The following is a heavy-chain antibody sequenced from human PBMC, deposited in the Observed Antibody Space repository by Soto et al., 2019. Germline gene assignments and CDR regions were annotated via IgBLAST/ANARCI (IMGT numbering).Heavy chain of an antibody. J-gene: IGHJ4*02. CDR3: ASRIVATETFVD. CDR2: IYYAGST. V-gene: IGHV4-59*08. Sequence: PSETLSLTCTVSGGSMLSYYWTWIRQPPGRGLDWIGFIYYAGSTKYNPSLNSRVNISVDTSKNQFSLTVTSVTAPVTSVYYCASRIVATETFVDWAEETLVMSPQ. D-gene: IGHD5-12*01. CDR1: GGSMLSYY.